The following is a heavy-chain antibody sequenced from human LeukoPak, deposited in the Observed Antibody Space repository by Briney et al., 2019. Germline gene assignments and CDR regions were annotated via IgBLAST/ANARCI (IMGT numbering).Heavy chain of an antibody. V-gene: IGHV4-4*02. Sequence: SGTLSLTCAVSGGSFSSGNWWSWVRPSPGKGLEWIGEVFHSGSTNYNPSLKSRVTISVDNSKNQFSLRLSSVTAADTAVYYCARDSVAAIGTGYYYYGMDVWGQGTTVTVSS. CDR1: GGSFSSGNW. D-gene: IGHD1-1*01. CDR2: VFHSGST. J-gene: IGHJ6*02. CDR3: ARDSVAAIGTGYYYYGMDV.